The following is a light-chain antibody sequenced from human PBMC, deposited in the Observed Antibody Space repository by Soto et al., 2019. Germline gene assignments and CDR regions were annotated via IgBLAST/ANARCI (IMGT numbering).Light chain of an antibody. CDR1: QSVSSN. J-gene: IGKJ2*01. Sequence: EIVMTQSQATLSVSPGDRATLSFRASQSVSSNLAWYQQKPGQAPRLLIYGASTRATGIPARFSGSGSGTEFTLTISSLQSEDFAVYYCQQYNNWPRTFGQGTKLEIK. CDR2: GAS. CDR3: QQYNNWPRT. V-gene: IGKV3-15*01.